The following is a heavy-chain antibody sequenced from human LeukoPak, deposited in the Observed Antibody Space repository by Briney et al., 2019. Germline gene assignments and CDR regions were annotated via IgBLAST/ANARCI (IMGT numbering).Heavy chain of an antibody. CDR1: GYTFTGYY. Sequence: ASVKVSCKASGYTFTGYYMHWVRQAPGQGLEWMGWINPNSGGTNYAQKFQGRVTMTRDTSISTAYMELSRLRSDDTAVYYCARDLLRYCSSTSCSHRWFDPRGQGTLVTVSS. J-gene: IGHJ5*02. V-gene: IGHV1-2*02. CDR2: INPNSGGT. D-gene: IGHD2-2*01. CDR3: ARDLLRYCSSTSCSHRWFDP.